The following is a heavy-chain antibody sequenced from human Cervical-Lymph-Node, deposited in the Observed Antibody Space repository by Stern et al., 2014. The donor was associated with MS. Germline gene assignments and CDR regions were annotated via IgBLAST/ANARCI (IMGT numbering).Heavy chain of an antibody. CDR1: GFSLRTSGVG. V-gene: IGHV2-5*02. CDR2: IYWDDDK. D-gene: IGHD3-3*01. Sequence: VTLRESGPTLVKPTQTLTLTCTFSGFSLRTSGVGVGWIRQPPGKALEWLALIYWDDDKRYSPSLKTRLTITKDTSKNQVVLTMTNMDPVDTATYYCAHRPHDDFWSGYYTHWGQGSLVTVSS. CDR3: AHRPHDDFWSGYYTH. J-gene: IGHJ4*02.